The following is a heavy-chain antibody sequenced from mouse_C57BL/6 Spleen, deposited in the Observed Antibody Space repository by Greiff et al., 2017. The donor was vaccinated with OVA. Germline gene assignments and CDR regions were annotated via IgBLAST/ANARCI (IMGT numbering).Heavy chain of an antibody. V-gene: IGHV1-76*01. Sequence: VHLVESGAELVRPGASVKLSCKASGYTFTDYYINWVKQRPGQGLEWIARIYPGSGNTYYNEKFKGKATLTAEKSSSTAYMQLSSLTSEDSAVYFCARGPTGTRYFDYWGQGTTLTVSS. J-gene: IGHJ2*01. CDR2: IYPGSGNT. CDR3: ARGPTGTRYFDY. D-gene: IGHD4-1*02. CDR1: GYTFTDYY.